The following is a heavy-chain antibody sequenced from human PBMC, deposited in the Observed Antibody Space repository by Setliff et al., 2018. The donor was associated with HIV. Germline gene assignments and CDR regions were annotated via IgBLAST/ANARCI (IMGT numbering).Heavy chain of an antibody. CDR3: ARDPAFGAFDI. Sequence: PGGSLRLSCITSGFTFTDYHMSWVRQAPGKGLEWISYISRDSYTTYTDSVKGRFTVSRDNTKRSLYLQMNSLRAEDTAVYYCARDPAFGAFDIWGQGTMVTVSS. CDR2: ISRDSYT. J-gene: IGHJ3*02. CDR1: GFTFTDYH. V-gene: IGHV3-11*05. D-gene: IGHD3-10*01.